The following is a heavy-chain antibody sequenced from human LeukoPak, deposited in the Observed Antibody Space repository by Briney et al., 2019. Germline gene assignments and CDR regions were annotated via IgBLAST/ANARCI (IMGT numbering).Heavy chain of an antibody. V-gene: IGHV3-21*01. D-gene: IGHD3-9*01. CDR3: ARRRYFDY. CDR2: ISSSSSYM. Sequence: GGSLRLSCAASGFTFSSYSMNWVRQAPGKGLEWVSSISSSSSYMYYADSVKGRFTISRDNAKNSLYLQMNSLRAEDTAVCYCARRRYFDYWGQGTLVTVSS. CDR1: GFTFSSYS. J-gene: IGHJ4*02.